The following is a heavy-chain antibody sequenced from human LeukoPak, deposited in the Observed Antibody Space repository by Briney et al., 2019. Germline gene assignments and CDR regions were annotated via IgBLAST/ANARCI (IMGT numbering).Heavy chain of an antibody. CDR2: IKEDGSEK. CDR1: GFTFSNYL. D-gene: IGHD6-13*01. V-gene: IGHV3-7*05. J-gene: IGHJ4*02. Sequence: QTGGSLRLSCAASGFTFSNYLMSWVRQAPGKGLEWVANIKEDGSEKNYVDSVKGRFTISRDNAKNSLYLQMNSLRAEDTAVYYCVTGGRQLGFWGQGTLVTVSS. CDR3: VTGGRQLGF.